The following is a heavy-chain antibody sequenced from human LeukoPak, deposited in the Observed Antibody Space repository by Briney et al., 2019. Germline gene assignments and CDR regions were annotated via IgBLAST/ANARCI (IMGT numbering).Heavy chain of an antibody. V-gene: IGHV1-69*04. CDR1: GGTFSSYA. Sequence: GASVKVSCKASGGTFSSYAISWVRQAPGQGLEWMGRIIPILGIANYAQKFQGRVTITADKSTSTAYMELSSLRSEDTAVYYCARDGYYYDSSGYYPEKKNFDYWGQGTLVTVSS. J-gene: IGHJ4*02. CDR2: IIPILGIA. D-gene: IGHD3-22*01. CDR3: ARDGYYYDSSGYYPEKKNFDY.